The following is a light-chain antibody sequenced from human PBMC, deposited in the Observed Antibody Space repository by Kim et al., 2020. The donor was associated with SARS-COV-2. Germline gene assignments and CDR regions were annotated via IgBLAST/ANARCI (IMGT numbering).Light chain of an antibody. CDR2: DVS. J-gene: IGLJ2*01. Sequence: GQKITISCTGRSSDVGGYNYDYWYQRHPGKAHKLMIYDVSSRPSGVSNRFSGSKSDNTASLTISGVQPEDEADYFCSSYTSSITLVFGGGTQLTVL. V-gene: IGLV2-14*03. CDR3: SSYTSSITLV. CDR1: SSDVGGYNY.